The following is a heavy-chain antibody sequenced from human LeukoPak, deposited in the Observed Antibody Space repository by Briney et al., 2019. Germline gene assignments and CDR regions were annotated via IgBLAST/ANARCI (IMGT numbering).Heavy chain of an antibody. CDR2: ISSSSSYI. V-gene: IGHV3-21*04. CDR3: ARWSGMATVTSDY. D-gene: IGHD5-24*01. Sequence: GGSLRLSCAASGFTFSTYSMNWIRQAPGKGLEWVSSISSSSSYIYYADSVKGRFTISRDNAKNSLYLQMKSLRAEETAVYYCARWSGMATVTSDYWGQGTLVTVS. J-gene: IGHJ4*02. CDR1: GFTFSTYS.